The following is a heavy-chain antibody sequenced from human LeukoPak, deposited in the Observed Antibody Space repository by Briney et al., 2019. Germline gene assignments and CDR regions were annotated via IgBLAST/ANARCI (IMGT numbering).Heavy chain of an antibody. CDR1: GFTFSSYG. CDR2: IWYDGSNK. J-gene: IGHJ4*02. CDR3: ARDRAQMATILLSDYFDY. V-gene: IGHV3-33*08. D-gene: IGHD5-24*01. Sequence: PGGSLRLSCAASGFTFSSYGMHWVRQAPGKGLEWVAVIWYDGSNKYYADSVKGRFTISRDNSKNTPYLQMNSLRAEDTAVYYCARDRAQMATILLSDYFDYWGQGTLVTVSS.